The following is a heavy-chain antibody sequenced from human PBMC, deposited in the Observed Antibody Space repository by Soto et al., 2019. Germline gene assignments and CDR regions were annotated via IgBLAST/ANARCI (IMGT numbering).Heavy chain of an antibody. CDR2: ISGNGDST. J-gene: IGHJ4*02. V-gene: IGHV3-23*01. Sequence: VQLLESGGGLEQPGGSLRLSCEASGFTFSSYGMTWVRQGPGQRLEWVSAISGNGDSTYYADSVKGRFTISRDKFKNMWFLLRNSLVAEDTALYFCAIVGGLLDRGSSIDNWGQGTLVSDS. D-gene: IGHD3-16*01. CDR3: AIVGGLLDRGSSIDN. CDR1: GFTFSSYG.